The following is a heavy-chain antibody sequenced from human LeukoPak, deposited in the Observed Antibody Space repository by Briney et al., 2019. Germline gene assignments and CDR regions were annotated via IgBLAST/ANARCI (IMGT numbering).Heavy chain of an antibody. J-gene: IGHJ6*03. CDR1: GYTFTSYA. D-gene: IGHD3-9*01. CDR2: INTDTGNP. Sequence: ASVKVSCKASGYTFTSYAMNWVRQAPGQGPEWMGWINTDTGNPTYAQGFTGRFVFSLDTSVSTAYLQISSLKAEDTAVYYCARGLKYDILTGYYFGYYYYYMDVWGKGTTVTVSS. CDR3: ARGLKYDILTGYYFGYYYYYMDV. V-gene: IGHV7-4-1*02.